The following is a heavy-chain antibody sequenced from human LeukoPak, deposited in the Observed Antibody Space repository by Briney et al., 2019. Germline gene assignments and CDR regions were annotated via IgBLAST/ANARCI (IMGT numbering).Heavy chain of an antibody. V-gene: IGHV4-4*09. Sequence: SETLSLTCTVSGGFISNDYWSWLRQPPGKGLEWIGYIYTRGGTNNNPSFKSRVTISADTSKNQFSLKLRSVTASDTAVYYCARGNPYTAGSYGYWFDPWGQGTLVTVSS. J-gene: IGHJ5*02. D-gene: IGHD3-16*02. CDR3: ARGNPYTAGSYGYWFDP. CDR1: GGFISNDY. CDR2: IYTRGGT.